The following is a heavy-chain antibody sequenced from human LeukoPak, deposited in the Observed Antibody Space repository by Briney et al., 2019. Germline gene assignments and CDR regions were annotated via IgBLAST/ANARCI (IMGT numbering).Heavy chain of an antibody. CDR3: AKYSLSRETFQH. CDR1: GGSISSYY. Sequence: SETLSLTCTVSGGSISSYYWSWIRQPAGKGLEWIGRIYTSGSTNYNPSLKSRVTMSVDTSKNQFSLKLSSVTAADTAVYFCAKYSLSRETFQHWGQGTLVTVSS. J-gene: IGHJ1*01. CDR2: IYTSGST. V-gene: IGHV4-4*07. D-gene: IGHD5/OR15-5a*01.